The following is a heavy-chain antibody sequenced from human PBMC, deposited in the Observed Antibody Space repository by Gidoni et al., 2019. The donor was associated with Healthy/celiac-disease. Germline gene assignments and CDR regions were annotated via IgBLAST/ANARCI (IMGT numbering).Heavy chain of an antibody. V-gene: IGHV4-34*01. CDR2: INHSGST. J-gene: IGHJ4*02. CDR1: GGSFSGYY. D-gene: IGHD6-13*01. CDR3: AIGSSFYSPSEY. Sequence: QVQLQQWGAGLLKPSETLSLTCAVYGGSFSGYYWSWIRQPPGKGLEWIGEINHSGSTNYNPSLKSRVTISIDTSTNQFSLKLTSVTAADTAVYYCAIGSSFYSPSEYWGQGTLVTVSS.